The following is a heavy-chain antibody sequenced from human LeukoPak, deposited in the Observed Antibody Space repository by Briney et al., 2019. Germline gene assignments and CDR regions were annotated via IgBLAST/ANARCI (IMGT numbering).Heavy chain of an antibody. CDR1: GFTFSDYS. V-gene: IGHV3-48*01. Sequence: SGGSLRLSCAASGFTFSDYSMNWVRQAPGKGLEWISYIGIDSGNTNYADSVKGRFTISGDNAKNTPYLQMNSLRVEDTAVYYCARDDKYAFDNGGRGTLVTVSS. CDR3: ARDDKYAFDN. D-gene: IGHD2-2*01. J-gene: IGHJ4*02. CDR2: IGIDSGNT.